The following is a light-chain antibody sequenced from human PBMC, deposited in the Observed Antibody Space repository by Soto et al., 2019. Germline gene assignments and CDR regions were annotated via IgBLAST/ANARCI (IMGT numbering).Light chain of an antibody. Sequence: DIQLTQSPSFLSASVGDRVTITCRASQGISSYLAWYQQKPGKAPKLLIYAASTLQSGVPSRFSGSGSGTEFTLTISSLQPEDFATYYCQQLNSYPPTLGGGTKVDIK. CDR2: AAS. J-gene: IGKJ4*01. CDR3: QQLNSYPPT. V-gene: IGKV1-9*01. CDR1: QGISSY.